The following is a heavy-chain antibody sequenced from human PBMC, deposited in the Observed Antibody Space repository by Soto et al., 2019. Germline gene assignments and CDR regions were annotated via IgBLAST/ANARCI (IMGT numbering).Heavy chain of an antibody. J-gene: IGHJ4*02. CDR3: ARLQAAVPHY. V-gene: IGHV4-39*01. CDR2: IFYDGYT. Sequence: QVQLQESGPGLVMPSETLSLTCDVSGDSISGSPYFWGWIRQPPGKRLEWIGSIFYDGYTLYTPSLKSRVTISVDTSKNQFSLKLTSVAAADTAIYFCARLQAAVPHYWGQGILVTVSS. D-gene: IGHD6-13*01. CDR1: GDSISGSPYF.